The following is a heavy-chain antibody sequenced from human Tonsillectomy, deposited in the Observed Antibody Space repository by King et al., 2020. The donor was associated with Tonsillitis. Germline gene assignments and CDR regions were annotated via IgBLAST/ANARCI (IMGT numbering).Heavy chain of an antibody. CDR1: GGSISSYY. V-gene: IGHV4-59*01. D-gene: IGHD2-2*02. Sequence: QLQESGPGLVKPSENLSLTCTVSGGSISSYYWSWIRQPPGKGLEWIGYIYYSGSTNYNPSLKSRVTISVDTSKNQFSLKLSSVTAADTAVYYCAREMKDIVVVPAAIHYYFDYWGQGTLVTVSS. CDR3: AREMKDIVVVPAAIHYYFDY. CDR2: IYYSGST. J-gene: IGHJ4*02.